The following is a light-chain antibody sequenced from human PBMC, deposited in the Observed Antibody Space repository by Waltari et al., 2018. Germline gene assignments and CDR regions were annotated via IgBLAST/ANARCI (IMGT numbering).Light chain of an antibody. V-gene: IGKV3-15*01. Sequence: EVVMTQSPATLSVSPGERATLSCRASQSVSTNLAWSPQKPGQAPRLPIHGPAVRAPDFPARFSGSGSGTEFTLTISSLQSEDFAVYYCHQYNDWPPTFGQGTTVEIK. CDR1: QSVSTN. CDR2: GPA. CDR3: HQYNDWPPT. J-gene: IGKJ1*01.